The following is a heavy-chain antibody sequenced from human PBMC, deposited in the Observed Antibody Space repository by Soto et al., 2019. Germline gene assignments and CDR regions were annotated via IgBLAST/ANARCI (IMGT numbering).Heavy chain of an antibody. CDR1: GYTFTSHD. CDR3: ARMSLGGYSGYGDSNWFDP. CDR2: MNPNSGNT. V-gene: IGHV1-8*01. D-gene: IGHD5-12*01. J-gene: IGHJ5*02. Sequence: ASLKVSCKSTGYTFTSHDNNWVRQATGQGLEWMGWMNPNSGNTGYAQKFQGRVTMTRNTSISTAYMELSSLRSEDTAVYYCARMSLGGYSGYGDSNWFDPWGQGTLVTVSS.